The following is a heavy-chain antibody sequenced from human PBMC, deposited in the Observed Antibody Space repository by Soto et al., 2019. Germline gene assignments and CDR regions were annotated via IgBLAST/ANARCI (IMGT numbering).Heavy chain of an antibody. V-gene: IGHV4-59*08. CDR3: GRISSHCDYAY. CDR2: IYSGNT. J-gene: IGHJ4*02. Sequence: QVQLQESGPGVVKPSETLSLTCTISGGSISGYYWTWIRQSPGKGLEYIGYIYSGNTNYNPSLNSRVTISVDTSKTHFSLKLSSVTAADTAVYYCGRISSHCDYAYWGQGTLVTVSS. D-gene: IGHD3-16*01. CDR1: GGSISGYY.